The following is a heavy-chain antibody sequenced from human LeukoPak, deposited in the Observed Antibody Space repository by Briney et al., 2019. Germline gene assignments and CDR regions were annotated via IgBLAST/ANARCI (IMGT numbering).Heavy chain of an antibody. CDR2: IYYSGST. Sequence: PGGSLRLSCAASGFTFSSYAMSWIRQPPGKGLEWIGSIYYSGSTYYNPSLKSRVTISVDTSKNQVSLKLTSVTAADTAVYYCARSEINDYFKYWGQGILVTVST. D-gene: IGHD3-16*01. CDR3: ARSEINDYFKY. V-gene: IGHV4-38-2*01. J-gene: IGHJ4*02. CDR1: GFTFSSYA.